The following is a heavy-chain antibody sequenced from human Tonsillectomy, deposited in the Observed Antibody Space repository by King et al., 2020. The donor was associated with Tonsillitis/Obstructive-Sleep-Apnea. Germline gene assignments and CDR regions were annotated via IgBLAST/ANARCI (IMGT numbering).Heavy chain of an antibody. CDR2: IDPSDSYV. J-gene: IGHJ6*02. Sequence: VQLVESGAEVKKPGESLRISCQGSGYRFSNYWISWVRQMPGKGLEWMGRIDPSDSYVNSSPSFQGHVSISVDRSINTAYLQWSSLKASDTAIYYCARLVDTAMDCDFYYGMDVWGQGTTVTVSS. CDR1: GYRFSNYW. D-gene: IGHD5-18*01. CDR3: ARLVDTAMDCDFYYGMDV. V-gene: IGHV5-10-1*03.